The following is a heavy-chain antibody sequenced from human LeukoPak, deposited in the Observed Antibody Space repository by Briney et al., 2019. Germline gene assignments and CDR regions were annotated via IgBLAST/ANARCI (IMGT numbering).Heavy chain of an antibody. J-gene: IGHJ4*02. CDR1: GGSISSGTYY. CDR3: ARDLRGAYMDCFDY. V-gene: IGHV4-39*07. CDR2: IYHSGNA. Sequence: PSETLSLTCTVSGGSISSGTYYWGWLRQPPGKGLEWIGSIYHSGNAYYNQSLMSRVTISVDTSKNQFSLKVSSATAADTAVYYCARDLRGAYMDCFDYWGQGTLVTVSS. D-gene: IGHD3-16*01.